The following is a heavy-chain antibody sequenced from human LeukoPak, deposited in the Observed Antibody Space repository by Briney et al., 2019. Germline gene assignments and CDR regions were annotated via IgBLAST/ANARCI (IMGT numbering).Heavy chain of an antibody. CDR3: AKAVAAVAATPCDS. Sequence: SGRSLRLSCAVSGFIFSSYAIHWVRQAPGKGLEWVAAISYDGSNKHYAESVKGRFTISRDNSMNTVDLQMNSLRAEDTGVYYCAKAVAAVAATPCDSWGQGTLVIVSS. J-gene: IGHJ4*02. V-gene: IGHV3-30*18. CDR2: ISYDGSNK. D-gene: IGHD6-19*01. CDR1: GFIFSSYA.